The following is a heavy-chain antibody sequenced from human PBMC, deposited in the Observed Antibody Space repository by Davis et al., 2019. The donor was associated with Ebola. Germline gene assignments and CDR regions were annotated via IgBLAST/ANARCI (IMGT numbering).Heavy chain of an antibody. V-gene: IGHV3-21*01. CDR2: IVSSSTYI. Sequence: GESLKISCAASGFTLGTYSMNWVRQAPGKGLEWVSSIVSSSTYIYYADSVKGRFTISRDNAKNSLYLQMNSLRAEDTAVYYCARDVAGDAYGMDVWGQGTTVTVSS. CDR3: ARDVAGDAYGMDV. J-gene: IGHJ6*02. CDR1: GFTLGTYS.